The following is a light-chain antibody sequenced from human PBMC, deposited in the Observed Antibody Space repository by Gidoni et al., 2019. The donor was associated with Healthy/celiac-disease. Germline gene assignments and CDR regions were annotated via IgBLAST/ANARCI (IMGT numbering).Light chain of an antibody. Sequence: EIVMTQSPATLSVYPGERATLACRASQGVSSNFAWYQQKPGQAPRLLIYGASTRATGIPARFSGSGSGTEFTLTISILQSEDFAVYYCQQYNNWPRRTFGQGTKVEIK. V-gene: IGKV3-15*01. J-gene: IGKJ1*01. CDR3: QQYNNWPRRT. CDR2: GAS. CDR1: QGVSSN.